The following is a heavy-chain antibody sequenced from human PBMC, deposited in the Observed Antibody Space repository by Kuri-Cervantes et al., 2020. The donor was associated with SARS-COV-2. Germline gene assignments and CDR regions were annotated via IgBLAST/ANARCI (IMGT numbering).Heavy chain of an antibody. D-gene: IGHD1-26*01. CDR3: AICQLGDTYFGY. CDR2: IVPVFGNG. Sequence: SVKVSCKASGVTLNNYVIHWVRQAPGQGLEWMGGIVPVFGNGNYARQFQGRVSFITDELTTTVYMELSGLRSNDTAVYYCAICQLGDTYFGYWGQGTLVTVSS. V-gene: IGHV1-69*05. CDR1: GVTLNNYV. J-gene: IGHJ4*02.